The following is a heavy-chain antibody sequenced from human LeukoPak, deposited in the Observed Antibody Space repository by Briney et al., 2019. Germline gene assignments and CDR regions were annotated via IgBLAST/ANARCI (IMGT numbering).Heavy chain of an antibody. Sequence: ESLKISCKGSGYSFTSYWIGWVRQMPGKGLEWMGIIYPGDSDTRYSPSFQGQVTISADKSISTAYLQWSSLKASDTAMYYCARHGGYSYRAGPIDYWGQGTLVTVSS. D-gene: IGHD5-18*01. V-gene: IGHV5-51*01. J-gene: IGHJ4*02. CDR1: GYSFTSYW. CDR2: IYPGDSDT. CDR3: ARHGGYSYRAGPIDY.